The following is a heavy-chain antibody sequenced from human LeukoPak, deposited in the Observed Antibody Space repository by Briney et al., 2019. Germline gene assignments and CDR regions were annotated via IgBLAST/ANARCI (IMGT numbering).Heavy chain of an antibody. Sequence: PSETLSLTCTVSGGSISGYYWSWIRQPPGKGLEWIGYIYYSGSTNYNPSLKSRVTISVDTSKNQFSLKLSSVTAADTAVYYCARALGELRVNWFDPWGQGTLVTVSS. CDR2: IYYSGST. V-gene: IGHV4-59*01. J-gene: IGHJ5*02. CDR3: ARALGELRVNWFDP. D-gene: IGHD1-26*01. CDR1: GGSISGYY.